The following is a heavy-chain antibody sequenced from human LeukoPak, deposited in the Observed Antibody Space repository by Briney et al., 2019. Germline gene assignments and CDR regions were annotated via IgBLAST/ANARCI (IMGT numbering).Heavy chain of an antibody. CDR1: GYTFTDYY. V-gene: IGHV1-2*02. Sequence: ASVKVSCKASGYTFTDYYMHWVRQAPGQGFEWMGWINPSDGDSNYAQKFQGRVTMTRDTSISTAHMEVSRLRSDDTAVYYCARANFLYCSSSTCLFDYWGQGTLVTVSS. CDR2: INPSDGDS. CDR3: ARANFLYCSSSTCLFDY. D-gene: IGHD2-2*01. J-gene: IGHJ4*02.